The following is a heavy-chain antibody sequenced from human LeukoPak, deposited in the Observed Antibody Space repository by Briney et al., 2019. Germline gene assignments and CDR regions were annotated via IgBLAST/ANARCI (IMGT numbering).Heavy chain of an antibody. Sequence: GASVKVSCKASGYTFTGYYMHWVRQAPGQGLEWMGWINPNSGGTNYAQKFQGWVTMIRDTSISTAYMELSRLRSDDTAVYYCARVGIAVAGRAFDIWGQGTMVTVSS. CDR3: ARVGIAVAGRAFDI. D-gene: IGHD6-19*01. J-gene: IGHJ3*02. V-gene: IGHV1-2*04. CDR1: GYTFTGYY. CDR2: INPNSGGT.